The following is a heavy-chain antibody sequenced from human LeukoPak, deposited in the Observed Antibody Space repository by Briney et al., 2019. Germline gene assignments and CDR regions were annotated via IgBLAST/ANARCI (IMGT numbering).Heavy chain of an antibody. V-gene: IGHV4-34*01. CDR1: GGSFSGYY. Sequence: SETLSLTCAVYGGSFSGYYWSWIRQPPGKGLEWIGEINHSGSTNYNPSLKSRVTISVDTSKNQFSLKLSSVTAADTAVYYCARDNRAQQQQFSRFDPWGQGNLVTVSS. CDR2: INHSGST. CDR3: ARDNRAQQQQFSRFDP. D-gene: IGHD6-13*01. J-gene: IGHJ5*02.